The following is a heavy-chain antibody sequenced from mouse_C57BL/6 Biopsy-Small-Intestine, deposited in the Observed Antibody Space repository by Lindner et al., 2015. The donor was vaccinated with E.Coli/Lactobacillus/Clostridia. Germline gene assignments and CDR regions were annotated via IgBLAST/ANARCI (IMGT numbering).Heavy chain of an antibody. D-gene: IGHD1-1*01. V-gene: IGHV1-26*01. CDR3: ASHYGSTPWYFDV. CDR1: GYTFTHYY. J-gene: IGHJ1*03. CDR2: INPNNGGT. Sequence: VQLQESGPELVKPGASVKISCKASGYTFTHYYMNWVKQRHGKSLEWIGDINPNNGGTTYNQKFKGKATLTVDKSSSTAYMELRSLTSEDSAVYYCASHYGSTPWYFDVWGTGTTVTVSS.